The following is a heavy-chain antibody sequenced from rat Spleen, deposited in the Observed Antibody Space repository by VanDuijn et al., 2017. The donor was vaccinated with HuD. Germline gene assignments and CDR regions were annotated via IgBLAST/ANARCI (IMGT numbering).Heavy chain of an antibody. Sequence: EVQLVESGGGLVQPGRSLKLSCAASGFTFSNYGMAWVRQAPTKGLEWVASISTGGGNTYYRDSVKGRFTISRDNAKNTLYLQMDSLRSEDTATYYCARAGTGGYTPWCDFDYWGQGVIVTVSS. J-gene: IGHJ2*01. CDR1: GFTFSNYG. D-gene: IGHD1-11*01. V-gene: IGHV5S13*01. CDR3: ARAGTGGYTPWCDFDY. CDR2: ISTGGGNT.